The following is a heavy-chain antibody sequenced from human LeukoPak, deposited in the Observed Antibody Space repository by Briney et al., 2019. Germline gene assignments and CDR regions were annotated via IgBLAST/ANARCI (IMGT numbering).Heavy chain of an antibody. CDR1: VCTFRSYA. V-gene: IGHV1-69*05. J-gene: IGHJ3*02. Sequence: GASVKVSCKASVCTFRSYAISWVRQAPGQGLEWVGGIISIFCTGNYAQKFQGRVTSTTDESPSTAHIELSSVSSEHTAVYYCARSRVGVEAFDIWGQGTMVTVSS. CDR2: IISIFCTG. D-gene: IGHD2-15*01. CDR3: ARSRVGVEAFDI.